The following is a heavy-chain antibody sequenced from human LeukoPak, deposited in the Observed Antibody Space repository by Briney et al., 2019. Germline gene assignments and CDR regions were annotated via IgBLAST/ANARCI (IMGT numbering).Heavy chain of an antibody. V-gene: IGHV1-69*13. J-gene: IGHJ3*02. CDR2: IIPIFGTA. Sequence: GASVKVSCKASGGTFSSYAISWVRQAPGQGLEWMGGIIPIFGTANYAQKFQGRVTITADESTSTAYMELSSLRSEDTAVYYCASGLGYCSGGSCSKTTDAFDIWGQGTMVTVSS. CDR1: GGTFSSYA. CDR3: ASGLGYCSGGSCSKTTDAFDI. D-gene: IGHD2-15*01.